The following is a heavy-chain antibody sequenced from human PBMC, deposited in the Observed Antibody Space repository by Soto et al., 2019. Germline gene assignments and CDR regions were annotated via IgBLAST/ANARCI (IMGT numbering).Heavy chain of an antibody. CDR2: FDPEDGET. CDR3: ATISNYYDSSGYLG. J-gene: IGHJ4*02. CDR1: GYTLTELS. Sequence: ASVKVSCKVSGYTLTELSMHWVRQAPGKGLEWMGGFDPEDGETIYAQKFQGRVTMTEDTSTDTAYMELSSLRSEDTAVYYCATISNYYDSSGYLGRGQGTLVTVSS. V-gene: IGHV1-24*01. D-gene: IGHD3-22*01.